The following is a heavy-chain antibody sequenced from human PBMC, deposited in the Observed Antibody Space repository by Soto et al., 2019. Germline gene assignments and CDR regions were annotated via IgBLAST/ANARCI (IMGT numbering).Heavy chain of an antibody. Sequence: SETLSLTCAVYVGSFSGYYWSWIRQPPGKGLEWIGEINHSGSTNYNPSLKSRVTISVDTSKNQFSLKLSSVTAADTAVYYCARGLNYYDSSGHFDYWGQGTLVTVSS. CDR3: ARGLNYYDSSGHFDY. CDR1: VGSFSGYY. J-gene: IGHJ4*02. V-gene: IGHV4-34*01. D-gene: IGHD3-22*01. CDR2: INHSGST.